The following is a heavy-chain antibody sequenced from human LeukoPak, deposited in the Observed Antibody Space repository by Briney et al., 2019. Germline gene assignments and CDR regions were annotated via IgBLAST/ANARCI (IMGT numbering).Heavy chain of an antibody. V-gene: IGHV3-23*01. J-gene: IGHJ6*02. CDR2: ISGSGGST. Sequence: PGGSLRLSCAASGFTFSSYAMSWVRQAPGKGLEWVSAISGSGGSTSYADPVKGRFTISRDNSKNTLYLQMNSLRAEDTAVYYCAKESPDYCSSTSCYLGAEPYGMDVWGQGTTVTVSS. CDR1: GFTFSSYA. CDR3: AKESPDYCSSTSCYLGAEPYGMDV. D-gene: IGHD2-2*01.